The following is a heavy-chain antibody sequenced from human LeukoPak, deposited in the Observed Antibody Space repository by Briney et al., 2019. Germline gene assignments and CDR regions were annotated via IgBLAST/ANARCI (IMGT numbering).Heavy chain of an antibody. D-gene: IGHD5-24*01. CDR3: ARGWLQLDY. Sequence: GGSLRLSCAASGFTFSSYEMNWVRQAPGKGLEWVSYISASGSTIHYADSVKGRFTISRDNAKNSLCLRMNSLRAEDTAVYYCARGWLQLDYWGQGTLVTVSS. V-gene: IGHV3-48*03. CDR1: GFTFSSYE. CDR2: ISASGSTI. J-gene: IGHJ4*02.